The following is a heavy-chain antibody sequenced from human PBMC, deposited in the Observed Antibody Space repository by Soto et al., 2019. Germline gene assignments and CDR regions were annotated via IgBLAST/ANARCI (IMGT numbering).Heavy chain of an antibody. CDR3: ARDPGAHIVVVTAILGY. D-gene: IGHD2-21*02. V-gene: IGHV3-30-3*01. CDR1: GFTFSSYA. CDR2: ISYDGSNK. Sequence: VQLVESGGGVVQPGRSLRLSCAASGFTFSSYAMHWVRQAPGKGLEWVAVISYDGSNKYYADSVKGRFTISRDNSKNTLYLQMNSLRAEDTAVYYCARDPGAHIVVVTAILGYWGQGTLVTVSS. J-gene: IGHJ4*02.